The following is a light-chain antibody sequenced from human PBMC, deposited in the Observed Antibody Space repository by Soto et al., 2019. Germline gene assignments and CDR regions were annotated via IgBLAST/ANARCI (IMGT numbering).Light chain of an antibody. Sequence: DIQMTQSPSTLSASVGDRVTITCRASQSISSWLAWYQQKPGKAPKVLIYDASSLESGVPSRFSGSGSGTEFSLTISSLQPDDFATYCCLQDYNYPLTFGGGTKVDI. V-gene: IGKV1-5*01. CDR2: DAS. CDR3: LQDYNYPLT. CDR1: QSISSW. J-gene: IGKJ4*01.